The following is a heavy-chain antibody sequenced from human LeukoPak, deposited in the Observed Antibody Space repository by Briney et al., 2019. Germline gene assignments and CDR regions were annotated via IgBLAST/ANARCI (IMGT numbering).Heavy chain of an antibody. D-gene: IGHD2-15*01. J-gene: IGHJ5*02. CDR1: GGSISSYY. Sequence: KTSETLSLTCTVSGGSISSYYWSWIRQPAGKGLEWIGRIDTSGSTNYNPSLKSRVTMSVDTSNNQFSLKLISLTAPDSAVYHCPRVEGGGATRWWFDPWGQGTLVTVSS. CDR3: PRVEGGGATRWWFDP. CDR2: IDTSGST. V-gene: IGHV4-4*07.